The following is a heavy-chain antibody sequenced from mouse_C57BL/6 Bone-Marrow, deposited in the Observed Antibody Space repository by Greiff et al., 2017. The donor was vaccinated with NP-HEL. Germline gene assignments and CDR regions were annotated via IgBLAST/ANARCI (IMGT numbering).Heavy chain of an antibody. Sequence: VQLQQSGAELVRPGASVKLSCKASGYTFTDYYINWVKQRPGQGLEWIARIYPGGGNTYYNEKFKGKATLTAEKSSSTAYMQLSSLTSEDSAVYFCARSWAYSNYLYYFDYWGQGTTLTVSS. CDR3: ARSWAYSNYLYYFDY. D-gene: IGHD2-5*01. V-gene: IGHV1-76*01. CDR2: IYPGGGNT. CDR1: GYTFTDYY. J-gene: IGHJ2*01.